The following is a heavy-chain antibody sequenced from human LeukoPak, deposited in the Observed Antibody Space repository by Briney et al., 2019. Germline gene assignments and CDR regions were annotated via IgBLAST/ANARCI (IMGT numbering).Heavy chain of an antibody. CDR2: IKEDAGEI. Sequence: GGSLRLSCAASGFTFSRYWMSWVRQVPGKGLEWVANIKEDAGEIYYVDSVKGRFTISRDNSKNTLYLQMNSLRAEDTAVYYCAKDLFTMIVVATNAFDIWGQGTMVTVSS. D-gene: IGHD3-22*01. V-gene: IGHV3-7*01. J-gene: IGHJ3*02. CDR3: AKDLFTMIVVATNAFDI. CDR1: GFTFSRYW.